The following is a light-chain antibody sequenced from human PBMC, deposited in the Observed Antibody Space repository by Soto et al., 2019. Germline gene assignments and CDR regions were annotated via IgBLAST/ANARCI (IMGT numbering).Light chain of an antibody. Sequence: QSVLTQPASVSGSPGQSITISCTGTSSDVGTYNLVPWYQQHPGKAPKLMVYEGTKRPSGVSNRFSGSKSGNTAPLTISGLQAEDEADYYCCSYVGSSTYVFGTGTKVTVL. V-gene: IGLV2-23*01. CDR2: EGT. CDR1: SSDVGTYNL. CDR3: CSYVGSSTYV. J-gene: IGLJ1*01.